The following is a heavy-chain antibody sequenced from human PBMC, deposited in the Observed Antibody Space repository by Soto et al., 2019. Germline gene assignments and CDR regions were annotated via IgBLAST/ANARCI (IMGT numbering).Heavy chain of an antibody. CDR3: ARGYNYADH. CDR1: GFTFSTYG. CDR2: IWYDGSNE. D-gene: IGHD5-18*01. Sequence: SLRLSCAASGFTFSTYGMHWVRQAPGKGLQWVAVIWYDGSNEYYADSVRGRFTISRDNSKNTVFLQMNSLTAEDTAVYYCARGYNYADHWGQGTQVTVSS. J-gene: IGHJ4*02. V-gene: IGHV3-33*01.